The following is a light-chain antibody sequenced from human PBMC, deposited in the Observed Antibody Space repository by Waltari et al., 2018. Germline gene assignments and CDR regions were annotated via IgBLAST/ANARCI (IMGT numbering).Light chain of an antibody. CDR2: AAS. J-gene: IGKJ1*01. Sequence: ETVMTHPPATVSGSPGERATISCRASQSVSSSLDWYQQKPGQAPRLLIYAASTRATAVPARFSGRGSGTDFTLTISSLPSEDFAVYCCQQYNTWPGTFGQGTTVEIK. CDR3: QQYNTWPGT. V-gene: IGKV3-15*01. CDR1: QSVSSS.